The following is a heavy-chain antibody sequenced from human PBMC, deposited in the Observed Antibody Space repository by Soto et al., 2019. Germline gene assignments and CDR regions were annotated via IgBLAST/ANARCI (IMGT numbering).Heavy chain of an antibody. CDR3: ARQLYSSSWSARDWFDP. D-gene: IGHD6-13*01. CDR1: GGSISSYY. CDR2: IYYSGST. Sequence: SETLSLTCTVSGGSISSYYWSWIRQPPGKGLEWIGYIYYSGSTNYNPSLKSRVTISVDTSKNQFSLKLSSVTAADTAVYYCARQLYSSSWSARDWFDPWGQGTLVTVSS. J-gene: IGHJ5*02. V-gene: IGHV4-59*01.